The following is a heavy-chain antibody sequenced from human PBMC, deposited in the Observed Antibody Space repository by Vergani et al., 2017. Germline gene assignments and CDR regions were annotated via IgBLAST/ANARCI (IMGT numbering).Heavy chain of an antibody. D-gene: IGHD6-19*01. J-gene: IGHJ5*02. V-gene: IGHV4-39*01. CDR2: IYYSGRT. CDR3: ARHSTVEWLVKLGWIDP. CDR1: GAPIRSRNYY. Sequence: QLQLQESGPGLVKPWATLSLPCSVSGAPIRSRNYYRGSIRQPPGKGLEWIASIYYSGRTYYNPSLKSRVTISVDTSKNQFSLKLSSVTAADTAVYFCARHSTVEWLVKLGWIDPWGQGILVTVSS.